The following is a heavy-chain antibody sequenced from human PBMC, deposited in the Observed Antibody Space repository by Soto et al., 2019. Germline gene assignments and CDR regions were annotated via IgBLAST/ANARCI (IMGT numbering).Heavy chain of an antibody. Sequence: PSETLSLTCAVSGGSISSGGYSWSWIRQPPGKGLEWIGYIYHSGSTYYNPSLKSRVTISVDRSKNQFSLKLSSVTAADTAVYYCARVGGNYSGERTDYFDYWGQGTLVTVSS. D-gene: IGHD4-4*01. V-gene: IGHV4-30-2*01. CDR3: ARVGGNYSGERTDYFDY. CDR1: GGSISSGGYS. CDR2: IYHSGST. J-gene: IGHJ4*02.